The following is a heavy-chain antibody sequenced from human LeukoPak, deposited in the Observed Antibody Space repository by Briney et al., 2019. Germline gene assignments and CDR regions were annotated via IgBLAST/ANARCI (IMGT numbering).Heavy chain of an antibody. CDR2: FDPEDGET. CDR3: ATDGEGGYSDAFDI. J-gene: IGHJ3*02. V-gene: IGHV1-24*01. D-gene: IGHD2-15*01. Sequence: GASVKVSCKVSGYTLTELSMHWVRQAPGKGLEWMGGFDPEDGETIYAQKFQGRVTMTEDTSTDTAYMELSSLRSEDTAVYYCATDGEGGYSDAFDIWGQGTMVTVSS. CDR1: GYTLTELS.